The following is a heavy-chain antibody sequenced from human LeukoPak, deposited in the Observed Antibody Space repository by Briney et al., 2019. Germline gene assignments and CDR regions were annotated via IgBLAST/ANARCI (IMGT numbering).Heavy chain of an antibody. D-gene: IGHD2-2*01. Sequence: ASVKVSCKASGYTFTDYYIHWVRQAPGQGLEWMGWINPTSGGTNYAQKFQGRVTMTRDTSISTAYMELSRLRSDDTAVYYCARGCQYQLLIFLYYYMDVWGKGTTVTISS. J-gene: IGHJ6*03. CDR3: ARGCQYQLLIFLYYYMDV. CDR2: INPTSGGT. V-gene: IGHV1-2*02. CDR1: GYTFTDYY.